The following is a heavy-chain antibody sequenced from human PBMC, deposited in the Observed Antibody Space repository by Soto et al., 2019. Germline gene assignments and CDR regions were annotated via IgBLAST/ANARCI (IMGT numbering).Heavy chain of an antibody. Sequence: EVQLLESGGGLVQPGGSLRLSCAASGFTFSSHAMSWVRQAPGKGLEWVSGISGSGGSTYSADSVKGRFPISRDNSKNTLYLQMNSLRAEDTALYYCAKQLNYDFWSGYPDAFDIWGQGTMVIVSS. CDR3: AKQLNYDFWSGYPDAFDI. D-gene: IGHD3-3*01. V-gene: IGHV3-23*01. CDR1: GFTFSSHA. CDR2: ISGSGGST. J-gene: IGHJ3*02.